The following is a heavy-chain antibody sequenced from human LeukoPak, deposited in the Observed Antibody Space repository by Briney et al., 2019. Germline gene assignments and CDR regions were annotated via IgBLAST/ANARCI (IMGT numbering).Heavy chain of an antibody. CDR1: GYTFTSYG. CDR2: ISAYNGNT. J-gene: IGHJ4*02. V-gene: IGHV1-18*01. CDR3: ARDSYYDSSGYYPFDY. Sequence: ASVKVSCKAFGYTFTSYGISWVRQAPGQGLEWMGWISAYNGNTNYAQKLQGRVTMTTDTSTSTAYMELRSLRSDDTAVYYCARDSYYDSSGYYPFDYWGQGTLVTVSS. D-gene: IGHD3-22*01.